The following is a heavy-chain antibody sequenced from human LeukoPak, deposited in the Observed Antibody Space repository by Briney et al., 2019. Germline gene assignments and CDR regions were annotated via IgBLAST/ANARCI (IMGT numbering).Heavy chain of an antibody. CDR2: ISRSGSTI. D-gene: IGHD3-10*01. Sequence: GGSLRLSCAASGFTFSDYYMSWIRQAAGKGLEWVSYISRSGSTIYYADSVKGRFTISRDNAKNSLYLQMNSLRAEDTAVYYCARAAITMVRGVRYFDYWGQGTLVTVSS. CDR3: ARAAITMVRGVRYFDY. J-gene: IGHJ4*02. V-gene: IGHV3-11*01. CDR1: GFTFSDYY.